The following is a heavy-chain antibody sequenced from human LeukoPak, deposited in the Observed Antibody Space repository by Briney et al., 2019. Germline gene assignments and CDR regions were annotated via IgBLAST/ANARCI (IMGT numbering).Heavy chain of an antibody. V-gene: IGHV3-23*01. D-gene: IGHD1-26*01. CDR2: ISGSGGST. Sequence: GGSLRLSCAASGFTFSSYAMSWVRQAPGKGLEWVSAISGSGGSTYYADSVKGRFTISRDNSKNTLYLQMNSLRAEDTAVYYCAFDGMGAYSNFDYWGQGTLVTVSS. CDR1: GFTFSSYA. CDR3: AFDGMGAYSNFDY. J-gene: IGHJ4*02.